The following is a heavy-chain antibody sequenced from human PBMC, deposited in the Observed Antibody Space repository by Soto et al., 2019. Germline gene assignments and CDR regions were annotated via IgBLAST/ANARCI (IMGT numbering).Heavy chain of an antibody. V-gene: IGHV3-30*18. CDR2: ISDDGSNK. CDR3: AKDSGGVLRYFDWSGGYYFDY. Sequence: GGSLRLSCAASGFTFSSYGMHWVRQAPGKGLEWVAVISDDGSNKYYADSVKGRFTISRDNSKNTLYLQMNSLRAEDKAVYYCAKDSGGVLRYFDWSGGYYFDYWGQGTLVTVSS. J-gene: IGHJ4*02. D-gene: IGHD3-9*01. CDR1: GFTFSSYG.